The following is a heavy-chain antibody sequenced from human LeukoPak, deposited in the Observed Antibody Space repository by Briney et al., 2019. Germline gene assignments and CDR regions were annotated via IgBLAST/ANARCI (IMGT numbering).Heavy chain of an antibody. V-gene: IGHV4-39*01. Sequence: SETLSLTCTVSGGSISSSSYYWGWIRQPPGKGLEWIGSIYHSGNTYYNLSLKSRVTISVDTSKNQFSLKLSSVTAADTAVYYCAGRYYGSGSEFDYWGQGTLVTVSS. J-gene: IGHJ4*02. CDR3: AGRYYGSGSEFDY. D-gene: IGHD3-10*01. CDR2: IYHSGNT. CDR1: GGSISSSSYY.